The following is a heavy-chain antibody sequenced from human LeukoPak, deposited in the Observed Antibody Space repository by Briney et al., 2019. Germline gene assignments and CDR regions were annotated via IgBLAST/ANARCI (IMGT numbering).Heavy chain of an antibody. V-gene: IGHV3-30-3*01. CDR2: ISYDGSNK. J-gene: IGHJ4*02. CDR1: GFTFSSYA. Sequence: GGSLRLSCAASGFTFSSYAMHWVRQAPGKGLEWVAVISYDGSNKYYADSVRGRFTISRDNSKNTLYLQMNSLRAEDTAVYYCARVDDILTGYYPFDYWGQGTLVTVSS. D-gene: IGHD3-9*01. CDR3: ARVDDILTGYYPFDY.